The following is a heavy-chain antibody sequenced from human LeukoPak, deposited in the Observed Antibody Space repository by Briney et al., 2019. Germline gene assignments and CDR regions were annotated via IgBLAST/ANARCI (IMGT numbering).Heavy chain of an antibody. CDR1: GYTFTGYY. Sequence: ASVKVSCKASGYTFTGYYMHWVRQAPGQGLEWMGWINPNSGGTNYAQKFQGRVTMTRDTSISTAYMELSSLRSEDTAVYYCARGDGVTTFMKGYYYYYYMDVWGKGTTVTVSS. CDR3: ARGDGVTTFMKGYYYYYYMDV. J-gene: IGHJ6*03. CDR2: INPNSGGT. V-gene: IGHV1-2*02. D-gene: IGHD4-17*01.